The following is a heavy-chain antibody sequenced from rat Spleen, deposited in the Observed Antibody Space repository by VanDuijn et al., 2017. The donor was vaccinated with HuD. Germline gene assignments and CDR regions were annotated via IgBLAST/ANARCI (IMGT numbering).Heavy chain of an antibody. J-gene: IGHJ2*01. CDR3: ARTKLGPFDY. CDR1: GFTFSNYG. Sequence: EVQLVESDGGLVQPGRSLKLSCAASGFTFSNYGMAWVRQAPTKGLEWVATISYDGSSTYYRDSVKGRFVISKDNAKNTGYLQMNNLRSEDTAMYYCARTKLGPFDYWGQGVMVTVSS. V-gene: IGHV5-29*01. D-gene: IGHD5-1*01. CDR2: ISYDGSST.